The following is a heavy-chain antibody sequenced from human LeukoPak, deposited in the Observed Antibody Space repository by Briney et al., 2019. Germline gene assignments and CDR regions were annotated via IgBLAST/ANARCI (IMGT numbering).Heavy chain of an antibody. V-gene: IGHV1-2*02. CDR3: ARMDGVKGDVFDI. J-gene: IGHJ3*02. Sequence: GASVKVSCKASGYTFTAYYMHWVRQAPGQGLEWMGWINPKSGGTNYAQKFQGRVTMTRDTSIRTAYMDLSSLSSNDTAVYYCARMDGVKGDVFDIWGQGTMVTVSS. D-gene: IGHD3-3*01. CDR1: GYTFTAYY. CDR2: INPKSGGT.